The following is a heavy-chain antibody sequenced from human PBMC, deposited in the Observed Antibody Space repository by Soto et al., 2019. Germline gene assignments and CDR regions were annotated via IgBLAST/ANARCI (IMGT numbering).Heavy chain of an antibody. J-gene: IGHJ4*02. CDR3: ARIWGGGGYALIY. D-gene: IGHD2-8*01. V-gene: IGHV3-11*01. CDR1: GFTFCDFY. Sequence: QVQLVESGGGLVKPGGSLRLSCAASGFTFCDFYMSWIRQAPGKGLEWISYISSSGTTTYYTDSVKGRFTISRDNAKNSLYLQMNTLRDEDTAVYYCARIWGGGGYALIYWGQGTLVTVSS. CDR2: ISSSGTTT.